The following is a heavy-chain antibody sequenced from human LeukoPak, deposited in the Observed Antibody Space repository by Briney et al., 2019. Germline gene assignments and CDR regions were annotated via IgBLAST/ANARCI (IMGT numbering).Heavy chain of an antibody. CDR2: ISWNSGSI. D-gene: IGHD6-13*01. J-gene: IGHJ3*02. CDR3: AKDRTLSSSWYPSAFDI. CDR1: GFTFDDYA. V-gene: IGHV3-9*01. Sequence: PGGSLRLSCAASGFTFDDYAMHWVRQAPGKGLEWVSGISWNSGSIGYADSVKGRFTISRDNAKNSLYLQMNSLRAEDTALYYCAKDRTLSSSWYPSAFDIWGQGTMVTVSS.